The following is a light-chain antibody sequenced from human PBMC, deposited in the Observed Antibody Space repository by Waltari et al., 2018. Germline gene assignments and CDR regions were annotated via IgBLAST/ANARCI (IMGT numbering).Light chain of an antibody. CDR3: QQRSNWPLLT. CDR2: DAS. Sequence: EIVLTQSPATLSLSPGERATLSCRASQSITNYLAWYQPKRGQAPRLLIPDASNRATGIPARFSGSGSGTDFTLTISGLEPEDFAVYYCQQRSNWPLLTFGGGTKVEIK. CDR1: QSITNY. J-gene: IGKJ4*01. V-gene: IGKV3-11*01.